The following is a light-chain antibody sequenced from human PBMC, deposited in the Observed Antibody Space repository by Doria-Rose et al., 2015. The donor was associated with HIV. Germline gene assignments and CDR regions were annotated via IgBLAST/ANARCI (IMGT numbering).Light chain of an antibody. V-gene: IGKV1-39*01. CDR3: QQTYSSPQWT. J-gene: IGKJ1*01. CDR2: AAS. CDR1: QTASTY. Sequence: DIRLTQSPSSLSASIGDRVTITCRASQTASTYLNWFQQEPGKAPKLLIYAASRLQSGVPSRFSGSGSGTDFTLTISGLQPGDFATYYCQQTYSSPQWTVGQGTKVE.